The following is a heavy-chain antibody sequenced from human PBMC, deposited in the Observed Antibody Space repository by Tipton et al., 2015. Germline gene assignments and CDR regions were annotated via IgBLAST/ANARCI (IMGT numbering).Heavy chain of an antibody. CDR2: ISGSGGRT. D-gene: IGHD4-23*01. V-gene: IGHV3-23*01. Sequence: SLRLSCAASGFTLRSYGMSWVRQAPGKGLEWVSGISGSGGRTDYADSVKGRFTISRDNSKNTLYLQMNSLRVDDTAVYYCAKVLKDPASRLVTKISAAFGIWGQGTMVPVSS. J-gene: IGHJ3*02. CDR3: AKVLKDPASRLVTKISAAFGI. CDR1: GFTLRSYG.